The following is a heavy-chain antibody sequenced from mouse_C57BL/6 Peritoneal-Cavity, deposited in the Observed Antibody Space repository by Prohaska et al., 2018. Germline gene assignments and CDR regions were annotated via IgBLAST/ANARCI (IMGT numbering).Heavy chain of an antibody. Sequence: IQLVQSGPELKKPGETVKISCKASGYTFTTYGMSWVKQAPGKGLKWMGWINTYSGVPTYADDFKGRFAFSLETSASTAYLQINNLNNEDTATYFCARPSNSNYVDYWGQGTTLTVSS. CDR3: ARPSNSNYVDY. D-gene: IGHD2-5*01. J-gene: IGHJ2*01. CDR2: INTYSGVP. V-gene: IGHV9-3*01. CDR1: GYTFTTYG.